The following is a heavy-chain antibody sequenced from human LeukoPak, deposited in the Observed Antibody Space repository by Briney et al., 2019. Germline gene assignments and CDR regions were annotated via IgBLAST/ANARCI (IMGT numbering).Heavy chain of an antibody. J-gene: IGHJ4*02. CDR1: GYTFTGYY. D-gene: IGHD6-13*01. CDR2: INPNSGGT. V-gene: IGHV1-2*02. Sequence: ASVKVSCKASGYTFTGYYMHWVRQAPGQGLEWMGWINPNSGGTNYAQKFQGRVTMTRDTSISTAYMELSRLRSDDTAVYYCARDFSIIVYSSSWTHFDYWGQGTLVTVSS. CDR3: ARDFSIIVYSSSWTHFDY.